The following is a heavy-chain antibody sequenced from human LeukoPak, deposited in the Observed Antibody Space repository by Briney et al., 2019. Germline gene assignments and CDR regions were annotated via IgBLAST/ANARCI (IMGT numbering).Heavy chain of an antibody. V-gene: IGHV4-34*01. CDR2: INHSGST. D-gene: IGHD3-3*01. J-gene: IGHJ6*03. CDR1: GGSFSGYY. CDR3: ARGLRFLEWSYPSGYYYYMDV. Sequence: SETLSLTCAVYGGSFSGYYWSWIRQPPGKGLEWIGEINHSGSTNYNPSLKSRVTISVDTSKNQFSLKLSSVTAADTAVYYCARGLRFLEWSYPSGYYYYMDVWGKGTTVTVSS.